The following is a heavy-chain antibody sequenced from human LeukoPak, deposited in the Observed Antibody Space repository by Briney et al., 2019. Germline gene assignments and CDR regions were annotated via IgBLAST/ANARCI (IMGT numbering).Heavy chain of an antibody. Sequence: XWVRQAPGKGLEWIGYIYHSGSTYYNPSLKSRVTISVDRSKNQFSLKLSSVTAADTAVYYCARGGGYYLFDYWGQGTLVTVSS. V-gene: IGHV4-30-2*01. J-gene: IGHJ4*02. D-gene: IGHD3-22*01. CDR3: ARGGGYYLFDY. CDR2: IYHSGST.